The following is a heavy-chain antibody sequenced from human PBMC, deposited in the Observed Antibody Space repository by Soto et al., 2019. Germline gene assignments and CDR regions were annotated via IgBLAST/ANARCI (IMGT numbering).Heavy chain of an antibody. J-gene: IGHJ4*01. Sequence: GASVKVSCKASGGTFSSYTMSWVRQAPGQGLEWMGRIIPILGIANYAQKFQGRVTITADKSTSTAYMELSSLRSEDTAVYYCARAGQDEYYFDYWGHGTLVTVSS. V-gene: IGHV1-69*02. CDR1: GGTFSSYT. CDR3: ARAGQDEYYFDY. CDR2: IIPILGIA. D-gene: IGHD6-13*01.